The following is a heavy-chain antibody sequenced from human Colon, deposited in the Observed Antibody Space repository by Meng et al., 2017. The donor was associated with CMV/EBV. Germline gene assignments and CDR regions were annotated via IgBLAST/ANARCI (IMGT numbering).Heavy chain of an antibody. Sequence: KASGYTFTGFYVHWVRQAPGQGLEWMGWINPIDGDTNYAPKFQGRVTMTRDTSINTASMDLSSLRSDDTAVYYYARGTVGANGGYFDSWGQGTLVTVSS. CDR2: INPIDGDT. V-gene: IGHV1-2*02. D-gene: IGHD1-26*01. J-gene: IGHJ4*01. CDR1: GYTFTGFY. CDR3: ARGTVGANGGYFDS.